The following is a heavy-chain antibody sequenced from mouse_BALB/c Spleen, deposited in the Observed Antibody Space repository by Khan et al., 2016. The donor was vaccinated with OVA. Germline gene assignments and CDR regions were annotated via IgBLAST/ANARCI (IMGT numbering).Heavy chain of an antibody. J-gene: IGHJ3*01. V-gene: IGHV3-2*02. CDR1: GYSITSEYT. CDR3: TRKDYYDYDPFPY. Sequence: EVQLVESGPGLVKPSQSLSLTCTVTGYSITSEYTWNWIRQFPGNKLEWMGFISYSGNTSYNPSLKSRISITRDTSKNQFFLQLNSVTSEDTATYYGTRKDYYDYDPFPYWGQGTLVTVSA. D-gene: IGHD2-4*01. CDR2: ISYSGNT.